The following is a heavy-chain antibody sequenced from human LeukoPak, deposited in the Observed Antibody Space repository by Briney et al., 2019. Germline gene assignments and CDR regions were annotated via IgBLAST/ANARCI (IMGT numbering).Heavy chain of an antibody. CDR3: ARVFGGSWELLADY. CDR2: ISGSGGST. J-gene: IGHJ4*02. CDR1: GFTLSSYA. Sequence: GGSLRLSCAASGFTLSSYAMSWVRQAPGKGLEWVSAISGSGGSTYYADSVKGRFTISRDNSKNTLYLQMNSLRAEDTAVYYCARVFGGSWELLADYWGQGTLVTVSS. D-gene: IGHD1-26*01. V-gene: IGHV3-23*01.